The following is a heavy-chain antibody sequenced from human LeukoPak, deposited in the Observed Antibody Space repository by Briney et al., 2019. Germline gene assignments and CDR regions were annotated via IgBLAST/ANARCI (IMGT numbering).Heavy chain of an antibody. CDR1: GYTLTELS. Sequence: GASVKVSCGVSGYTLTELSMHWVRQAPGKGLEWMGGFDPEDGETIYAQKFQGRVTMTEDTSTDTAYMELSSLRSEDTAVYYCAKVSVWGSSPYYFDYWGQGTLVTVSS. J-gene: IGHJ4*02. CDR2: FDPEDGET. D-gene: IGHD3-16*01. V-gene: IGHV1-24*01. CDR3: AKVSVWGSSPYYFDY.